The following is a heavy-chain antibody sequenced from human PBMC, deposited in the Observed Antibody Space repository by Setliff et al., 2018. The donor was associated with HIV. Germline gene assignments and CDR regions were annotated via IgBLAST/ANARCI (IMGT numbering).Heavy chain of an antibody. CDR2: ISYGSTWV. CDR3: ARSQGIGNYYMDV. J-gene: IGHJ6*03. Sequence: PSETLSLTCTVSGGSISSGGYYWSWIRQAPGKGLEWVSSISYGSTWVYYSDSVKGRFTISRDDAKNSLFLQVDSLTAEDTAVYYCARSQGIGNYYMDVWGKGTTVTVSS. CDR1: GGSISSGGYY. V-gene: IGHV3-11*04. D-gene: IGHD2-15*01.